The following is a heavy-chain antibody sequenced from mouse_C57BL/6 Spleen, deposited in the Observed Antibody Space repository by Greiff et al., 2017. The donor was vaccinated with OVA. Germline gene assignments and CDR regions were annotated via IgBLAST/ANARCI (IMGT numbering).Heavy chain of an antibody. V-gene: IGHV1-26*01. Sequence: EVQLQQSGPELVKPGASVKISCKASGYTFTDYYMNWVKQSHGKSLEWIGDINPKNGGTSYNQKFKGKATLTVDKSSSTAYMDLRILTSEDSAVYYCASARYYDYDVYFDVWGTGTTVTVSS. CDR2: INPKNGGT. CDR3: ASARYYDYDVYFDV. D-gene: IGHD2-4*01. J-gene: IGHJ1*03. CDR1: GYTFTDYY.